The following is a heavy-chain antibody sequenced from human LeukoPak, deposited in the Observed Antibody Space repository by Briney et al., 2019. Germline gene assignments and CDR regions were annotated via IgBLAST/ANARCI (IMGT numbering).Heavy chain of an antibody. CDR2: ISGSGGST. CDR1: GFTFSSYT. D-gene: IGHD1-26*01. CDR3: AKDPKGYWVY. V-gene: IGHV3-23*01. J-gene: IGHJ4*02. Sequence: GGSLRLSCAASGFTFSSYTMNWVRQAPGKGLEWVSAISGSGGSTYYADSVKGRFTISRDNSKNTLYLQMNSLRAEDTAVYYCAKDPKGYWVYWGQGTLVTVSS.